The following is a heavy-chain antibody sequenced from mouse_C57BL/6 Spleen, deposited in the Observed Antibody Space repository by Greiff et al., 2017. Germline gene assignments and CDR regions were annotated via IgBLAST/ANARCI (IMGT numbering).Heavy chain of an antibody. V-gene: IGHV1-81*01. Sequence: QVQLQQSGAELARPGASVKLSCKASGYTFTSYGISWVKQRTGQGLEWIGEIYPRSGNTYYNEKFKGKATLTADKSSSTAYMELRSLTSEDSAVYFCAREGYGYDNFDYWGQGTTLTVSS. D-gene: IGHD2-2*01. J-gene: IGHJ2*01. CDR3: AREGYGYDNFDY. CDR2: IYPRSGNT. CDR1: GYTFTSYG.